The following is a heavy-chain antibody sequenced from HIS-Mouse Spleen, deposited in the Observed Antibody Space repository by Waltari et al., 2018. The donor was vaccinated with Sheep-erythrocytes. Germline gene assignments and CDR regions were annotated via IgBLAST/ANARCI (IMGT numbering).Heavy chain of an antibody. J-gene: IGHJ4*02. CDR3: ARVASGATFDY. V-gene: IGHV3-21*01. D-gene: IGHD1-26*01. CDR1: GFTFSSYS. CDR2: ISSSSSYI. Sequence: EVQLVESGGGLVKPGGSRRLSCAASGFTFSSYSMNWVRQAPGKGLGWVSSISSSSSYIYYADSVKGRFTISRDNAKNSLYLQMNSLRAEDTAVYYCARVASGATFDYWGQGTLVTVSS.